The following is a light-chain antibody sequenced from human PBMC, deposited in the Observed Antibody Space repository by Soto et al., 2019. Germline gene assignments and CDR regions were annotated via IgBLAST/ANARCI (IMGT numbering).Light chain of an antibody. V-gene: IGLV2-14*01. J-gene: IGLJ3*02. CDR2: GVI. CDR3: SSYTSGSTYVL. Sequence: QSALTQPASVSGSPGQSITISCTGTSSDVGGYNYVSWYQQSPGKAPKLIIYGVINRPSGVSNRFSASKSGNTASLTISGRQADDEADYYCSSYTSGSTYVLFGGGTKLTVL. CDR1: SSDVGGYNY.